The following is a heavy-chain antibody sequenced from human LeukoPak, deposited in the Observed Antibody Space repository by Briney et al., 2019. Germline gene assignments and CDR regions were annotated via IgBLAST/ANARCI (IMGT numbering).Heavy chain of an antibody. CDR1: GFTFSSYW. V-gene: IGHV3-7*01. Sequence: GGSLRLXCAASGFTFSSYWMSWVRQAPGKGLEWVANIKQDGSEKYYVDSVKGRFTISRDNAKNSLYLQMNSLRAEDTAVYYCARDRGDYGDYVPGYWGQGTLVTVSS. D-gene: IGHD4-17*01. CDR2: IKQDGSEK. J-gene: IGHJ4*02. CDR3: ARDRGDYGDYVPGY.